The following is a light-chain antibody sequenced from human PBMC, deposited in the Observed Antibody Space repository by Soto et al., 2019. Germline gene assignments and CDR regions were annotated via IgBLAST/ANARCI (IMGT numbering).Light chain of an antibody. CDR3: AARDDRLNGNL. CDR1: DSNIGSNY. Sequence: QSVLTQPPSASGTPRQAVSISCSGSDSNIGSNYVYWYQQVPGMAPKLLIFRNDQRPSGVPDRFSGFKSGTSASLGISGLRPEDEAFYYCAARDDRLNGNLFGTGTKVTVL. J-gene: IGLJ1*01. V-gene: IGLV1-47*01. CDR2: RND.